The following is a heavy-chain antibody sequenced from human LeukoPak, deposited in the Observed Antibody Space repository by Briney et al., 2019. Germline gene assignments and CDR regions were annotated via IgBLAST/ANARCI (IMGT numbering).Heavy chain of an antibody. D-gene: IGHD6-25*01. CDR1: GGSISSNDYH. Sequence: SETLSLTCTVSGGSISSNDYHWGWIRQPPGRRLEWIGTIYYSGSTSYNPSLKGRVTMSVDTSKNQFSLKLSSVTAADTAVYYCARHHRSGYYEVDYWGQGTLVTVSS. V-gene: IGHV4-39*01. J-gene: IGHJ4*02. CDR2: IYYSGST. CDR3: ARHHRSGYYEVDY.